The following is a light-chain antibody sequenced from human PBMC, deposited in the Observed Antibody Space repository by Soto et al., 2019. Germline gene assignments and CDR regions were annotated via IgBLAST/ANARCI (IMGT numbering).Light chain of an antibody. CDR1: QSVDNY. CDR3: QQRSTGPPLT. Sequence: EIVLTQSPDTLSLSPGERATLSCRASQSVDNYLAWYQQRPGQAPRLLIYDASNRASGIPARFSGSGSGTDFTLTISSLEPEDFAVYYCQQRSTGPPLTFDGGTKVEIK. CDR2: DAS. V-gene: IGKV3-11*01. J-gene: IGKJ4*01.